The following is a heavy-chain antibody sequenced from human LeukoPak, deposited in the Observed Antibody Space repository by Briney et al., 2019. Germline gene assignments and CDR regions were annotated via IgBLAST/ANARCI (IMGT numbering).Heavy chain of an antibody. CDR3: AKGIYSSGWSYFDY. CDR2: LSGSGITT. V-gene: IGHV3-23*01. Sequence: AGGSLRLSCAASRFTFSNSAMSWVRQAPGKGLEWISTLSGSGITTYYADSVKGRFTISRDNSKNTLYLQMNSLRAEDTAVYYCAKGIYSSGWSYFDYWGHGTLVTVSS. CDR1: RFTFSNSA. J-gene: IGHJ4*01. D-gene: IGHD6-19*01.